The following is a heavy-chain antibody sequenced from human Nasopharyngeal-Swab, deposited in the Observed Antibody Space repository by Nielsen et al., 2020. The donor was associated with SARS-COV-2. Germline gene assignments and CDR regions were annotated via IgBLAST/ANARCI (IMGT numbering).Heavy chain of an antibody. D-gene: IGHD3-16*02. CDR1: GGSFSGYF. Sequence: SETLSLTCAVYGGSFSGYFWSWIRQPPGKGLGWIGEINHSGSTNYNPSLKSRVTISVDTSKNQFSLKLSSVTAADTAVYYCARNFGYVWGSYRRHYFDYWGQGTLVTVSS. CDR3: ARNFGYVWGSYRRHYFDY. CDR2: INHSGST. J-gene: IGHJ4*02. V-gene: IGHV4-34*01.